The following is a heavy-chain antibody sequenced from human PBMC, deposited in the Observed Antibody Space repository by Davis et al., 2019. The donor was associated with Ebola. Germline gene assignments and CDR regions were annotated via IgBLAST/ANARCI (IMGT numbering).Heavy chain of an antibody. V-gene: IGHV4-59*12. Sequence: MPLETLSLTCTVSGGSISSYYWSWIRQPPGKGLEWIGYIYYSGSTNYNPSLKSRVTISVDKSKNQFSLKLSSVTAADTAVYYCARGSALWFREWGQGTLVTVSS. J-gene: IGHJ4*02. CDR2: IYYSGST. CDR3: ARGSALWFRE. CDR1: GGSISSYY. D-gene: IGHD3-10*01.